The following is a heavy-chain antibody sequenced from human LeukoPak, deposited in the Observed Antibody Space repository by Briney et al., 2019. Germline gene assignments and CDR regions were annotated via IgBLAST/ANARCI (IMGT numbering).Heavy chain of an antibody. Sequence: ASVKVSCKASGYTFTSYAMNWVRQAPGQGLEWMGWISAYNGNTNYAQKLQGRVTMTTDTSTSTAYMELRSLRSDDTAVYYCARVDYDSIDYWGQGTLVTVSS. D-gene: IGHD3-22*01. CDR2: ISAYNGNT. V-gene: IGHV1-18*01. CDR3: ARVDYDSIDY. J-gene: IGHJ4*02. CDR1: GYTFTSYA.